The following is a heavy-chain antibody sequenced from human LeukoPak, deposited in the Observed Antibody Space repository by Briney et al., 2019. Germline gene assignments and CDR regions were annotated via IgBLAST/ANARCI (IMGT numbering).Heavy chain of an antibody. J-gene: IGHJ6*04. D-gene: IGHD3-10*01. CDR1: GFSFSSHD. V-gene: IGHV3-30*18. CDR2: ISYGGSNK. Sequence: PGRSLRLSCAASGFSFSSHDMHWIRQAPGKGLEWVALISYGGSNKNYGDSVRGRFTISRDNSKNTLSLQLNSLRAEDTAVYYCAKEGSKIGSGRNRYYYTGMDVWGKGTTVTVSS. CDR3: AKEGSKIGSGRNRYYYTGMDV.